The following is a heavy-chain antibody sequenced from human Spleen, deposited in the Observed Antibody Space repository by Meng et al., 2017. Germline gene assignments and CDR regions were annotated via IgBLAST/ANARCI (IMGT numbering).Heavy chain of an antibody. CDR1: VGSVNTVNSY. J-gene: IGHJ5*02. CDR2: IHFSGST. D-gene: IGHD4-11*01. CDR3: VADRPMTSVTWPPQPPNARFDP. Sequence: QGQLLESGPGLARPSETLSLSCTVSVGSVNTVNSYWTWIRQPPGKDLEWIGYIHFSGSTKYNPSLNSRVTISLDTSRNQFSLNLRSVTAADTAIYYCVADRPMTSVTWPPQPPNARFDPWGQGTLVTVSS. V-gene: IGHV4-61*01.